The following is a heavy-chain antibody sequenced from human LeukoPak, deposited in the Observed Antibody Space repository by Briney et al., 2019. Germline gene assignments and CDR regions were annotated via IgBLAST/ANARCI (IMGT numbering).Heavy chain of an antibody. Sequence: PSETLSLTCTVSGGSISSSSYYWGWIRQPPGRGLGWHGCIYYSGSTYYNPSLKSRVTISVDTSKNQFSLKLSSVTAADTAVYYCARPRQWLVAFDIWGQGTMVTVSS. CDR2: IYYSGST. J-gene: IGHJ3*02. CDR3: ARPRQWLVAFDI. CDR1: GGSISSSSYY. V-gene: IGHV4-39*01. D-gene: IGHD6-19*01.